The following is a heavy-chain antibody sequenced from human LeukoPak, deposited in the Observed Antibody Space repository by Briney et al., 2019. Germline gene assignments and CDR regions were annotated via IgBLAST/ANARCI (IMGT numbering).Heavy chain of an antibody. V-gene: IGHV3-23*01. CDR3: AKVRLYGDYPEIDY. CDR2: ISGSGGST. CDR1: GFTFSSYA. D-gene: IGHD4-17*01. J-gene: IGHJ4*02. Sequence: GGSLRLSCAASGFTFSSYAMSWVRQAPGKGLEWVSAISGSGGSTYYADSVKGRFTISRENSKNTLYLQMNSLRAEDTAVYYCAKVRLYGDYPEIDYWGQGTLVAVSS.